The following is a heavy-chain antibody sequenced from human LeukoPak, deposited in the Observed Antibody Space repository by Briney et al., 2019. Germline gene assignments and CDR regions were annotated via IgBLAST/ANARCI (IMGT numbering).Heavy chain of an antibody. Sequence: SVKVSCKASGGTFISYAISWVRQAPGQGREWMGGIIPIFGTANYAQKFQGRVTITTDESTSTAYMELSSLRSEDTAVYYCARSSSSDWYFDLWGRGTLVTVSS. CDR3: ARSSSSDWYFDL. J-gene: IGHJ2*01. V-gene: IGHV1-69*05. D-gene: IGHD6-13*01. CDR1: GGTFISYA. CDR2: IIPIFGTA.